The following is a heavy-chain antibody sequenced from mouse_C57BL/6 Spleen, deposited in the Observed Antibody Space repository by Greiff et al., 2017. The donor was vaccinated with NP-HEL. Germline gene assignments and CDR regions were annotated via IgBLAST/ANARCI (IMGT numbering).Heavy chain of an antibody. J-gene: IGHJ2*01. Sequence: VQLVESGAELVMPGASVKLSCKASGYTFTSYWMHWVKQRPGQGLEWIGEIDPSDSYTNYNQKFKGKSTLTVDKSSSTAYMQLSSLTSEDSAVYYCARGGPLYYFDYWGQGTTLTVSS. CDR1: GYTFTSYW. V-gene: IGHV1-69*01. CDR3: ARGGPLYYFDY. CDR2: IDPSDSYT.